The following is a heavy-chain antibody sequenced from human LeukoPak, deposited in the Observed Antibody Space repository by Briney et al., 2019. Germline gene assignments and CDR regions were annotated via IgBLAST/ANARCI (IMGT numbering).Heavy chain of an antibody. CDR3: ARASSSWYDLFDY. CDR2: IIPILGIA. Sequence: SVKVSCKASGGTFSSYAISWVRQAPGQGLEWMGRIIPILGIANYAQKFQGRVTITADKSTSTAYMELSSLRSEDTAVYYCARASSSWYDLFDYWGQGTLVTVSS. D-gene: IGHD6-13*01. J-gene: IGHJ4*02. CDR1: GGTFSSYA. V-gene: IGHV1-69*04.